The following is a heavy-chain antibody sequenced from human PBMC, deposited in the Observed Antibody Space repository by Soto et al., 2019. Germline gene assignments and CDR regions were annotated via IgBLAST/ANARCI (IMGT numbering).Heavy chain of an antibody. CDR3: ARHFGPAYYGMDV. V-gene: IGHV5-51*01. CDR1: GYNFTNYW. D-gene: IGHD3-10*01. J-gene: IGHJ6*02. Sequence: GESLKISCKGSGYNFTNYWIGWVRQMPGKGLEWMGIIYPGDSDTRYSPSFQGQVTISADKSSSTAYLQWSSLKASDTAMYYCARHFGPAYYGMDVWGQGTTVTVS. CDR2: IYPGDSDT.